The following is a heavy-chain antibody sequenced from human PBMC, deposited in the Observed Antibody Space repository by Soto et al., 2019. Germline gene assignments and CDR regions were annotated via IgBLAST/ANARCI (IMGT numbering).Heavy chain of an antibody. Sequence: PGGSLRLSCAASGFTFSNYWMHWVRQAPGKGLVWVSRINTDGSTTHYADSVKGRFTISRDSAKNTLYLQMNSLRAEDTAVYYCARDRTSYSGYDPLDYWGQGTLVTV. J-gene: IGHJ4*02. CDR3: ARDRTSYSGYDPLDY. D-gene: IGHD5-12*01. V-gene: IGHV3-74*01. CDR2: INTDGSTT. CDR1: GFTFSNYW.